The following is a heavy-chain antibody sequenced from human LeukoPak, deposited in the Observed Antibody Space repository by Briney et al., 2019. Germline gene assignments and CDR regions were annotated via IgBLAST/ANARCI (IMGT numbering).Heavy chain of an antibody. Sequence: GRSLRLSCGASGITFSSYGMNWVRQAPGKGLEWVAVIWYDGSNKYYADSVKGRFTISRDNSKNTVSLQMNSLRAEDTAVYYCARLGSGWSFDFWGQGTLVAVSS. J-gene: IGHJ4*02. D-gene: IGHD6-19*01. V-gene: IGHV3-33*01. CDR1: GITFSSYG. CDR2: IWYDGSNK. CDR3: ARLGSGWSFDF.